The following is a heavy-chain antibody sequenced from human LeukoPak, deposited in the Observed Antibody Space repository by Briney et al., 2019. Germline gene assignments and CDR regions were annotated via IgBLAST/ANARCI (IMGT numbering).Heavy chain of an antibody. CDR3: ARPQPDYGDYPPFLYMDV. Sequence: ASVKVSCKASGYTFTSYGISWVRRAPGQGLEWMGWISAYNGNTNYAQKLQGRVTMTTDTSTSTAYMELRSLRSDDTAVYYCARPQPDYGDYPPFLYMDVWGKGTTVTVSS. CDR1: GYTFTSYG. CDR2: ISAYNGNT. V-gene: IGHV1-18*01. J-gene: IGHJ6*03. D-gene: IGHD4-17*01.